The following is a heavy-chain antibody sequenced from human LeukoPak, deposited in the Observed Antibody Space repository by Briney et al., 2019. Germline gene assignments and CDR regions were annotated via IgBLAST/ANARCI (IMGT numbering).Heavy chain of an antibody. CDR3: ARFHRGWYFDY. D-gene: IGHD2-15*01. CDR1: GFTVSSNS. CDR2: LFSGGST. V-gene: IGHV3-53*01. Sequence: PGGSLRLSCVASGFTVSSNSMNWVRQAPGKGLEWVSILFSGGSTHYADSVKGRFIISRDNSKNTLYLQMNILRAEDTAVYYSARFHRGWYFDYWGQGTLVTVSS. J-gene: IGHJ4*02.